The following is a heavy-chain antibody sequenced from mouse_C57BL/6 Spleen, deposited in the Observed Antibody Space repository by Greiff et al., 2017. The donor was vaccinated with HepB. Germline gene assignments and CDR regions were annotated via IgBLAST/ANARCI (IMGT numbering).Heavy chain of an antibody. CDR1: GYSITSGYY. Sequence: ESGPGLVKPSQSLSLTCSVTGYSITSGYYWNWIRQFPGNKLEWMGYISYDGSNNYNPSLKNRISITRDTSKNQFFLKLNSVTTEDTATYYCAREDYDGLYYYAMDYWGQGTSVTVSS. J-gene: IGHJ4*01. D-gene: IGHD2-4*01. CDR2: ISYDGSN. V-gene: IGHV3-6*01. CDR3: AREDYDGLYYYAMDY.